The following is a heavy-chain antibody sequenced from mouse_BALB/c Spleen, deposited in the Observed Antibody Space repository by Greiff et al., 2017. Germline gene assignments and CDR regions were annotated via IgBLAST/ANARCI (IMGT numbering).Heavy chain of an antibody. Sequence: DVQLQESGAELVKPGASVKLSCTASGFNIKDTYMHWVKQRPEQGLEWIGRIDPANGNTKYDPKFQGKATITADTSSNTAYLQLSSLTSEDTAVYYCARGSNSRFDYWGQGTTLTVSS. D-gene: IGHD4-1*01. V-gene: IGHV14-3*02. CDR2: IDPANGNT. J-gene: IGHJ2*01. CDR1: GFNIKDTY. CDR3: ARGSNSRFDY.